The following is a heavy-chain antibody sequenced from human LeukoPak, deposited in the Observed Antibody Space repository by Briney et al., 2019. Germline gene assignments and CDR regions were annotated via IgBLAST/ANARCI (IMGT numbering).Heavy chain of an antibody. D-gene: IGHD5-18*01. CDR1: GYTFTSYW. CDR3: ARQTAMGRSGDY. CDR2: IDPSDSET. J-gene: IGHJ4*02. V-gene: IGHV5-51*01. Sequence: GESLKISCKASGYTFTSYWIGWVRQMPGKGLEWMGIIDPSDSETRYTPSLQGQVTISSDKSLSTAYLQWNSLKASDTAMYYCARQTAMGRSGDYWGQGTLVTVSS.